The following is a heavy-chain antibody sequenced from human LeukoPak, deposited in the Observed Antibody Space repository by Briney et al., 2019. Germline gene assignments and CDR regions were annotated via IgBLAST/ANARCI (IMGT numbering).Heavy chain of an antibody. CDR2: INHSGST. D-gene: IGHD4-23*01. V-gene: IGHV4-34*01. CDR1: GGSFSGYY. CDR3: ARAPYGGALDY. J-gene: IGHJ4*02. Sequence: PSETLSLTCAVCGGSFSGYYWIWIRQPPGKGLEWIGEINHSGSTNYNPSLKSRVTISLDTSKNQLSLRLSSVTAADTAVYFCARAPYGGALDYWGQGTLVTVSS.